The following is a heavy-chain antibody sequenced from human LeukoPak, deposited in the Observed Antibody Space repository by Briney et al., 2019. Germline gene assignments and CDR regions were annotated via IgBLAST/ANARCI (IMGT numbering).Heavy chain of an antibody. J-gene: IGHJ4*02. Sequence: GASVKVSCKASGYTFTGYYMHWVRQAPGQGLEWMGWINPNSGGTNYAQKFQGRVTMTRDTSISTASMGLSSLRSEDTAVYYCARGHKNYYGSGRLGYWGQGTLVTVSS. CDR2: INPNSGGT. CDR1: GYTFTGYY. CDR3: ARGHKNYYGSGRLGY. V-gene: IGHV1-2*02. D-gene: IGHD3-10*01.